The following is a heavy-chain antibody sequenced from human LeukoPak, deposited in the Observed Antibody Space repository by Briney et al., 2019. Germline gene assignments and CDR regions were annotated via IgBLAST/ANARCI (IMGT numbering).Heavy chain of an antibody. Sequence: ESLRLSCGASGFSFCKYWMHWVRQTPGEGLVWVARIKEDGTYTSYADSVKGRFTISRDNARNTVFLQMNSLRAEDTAVYYCARDFDMGITPGDDFDFWGQGTLDTVSS. CDR3: ARDFDMGITPGDDFDF. CDR1: GFSFCKYW. J-gene: IGHJ4*02. D-gene: IGHD3-9*01. CDR2: IKEDGTYT. V-gene: IGHV3-74*01.